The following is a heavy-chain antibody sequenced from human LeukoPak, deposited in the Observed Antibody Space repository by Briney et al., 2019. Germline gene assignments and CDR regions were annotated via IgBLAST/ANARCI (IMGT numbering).Heavy chain of an antibody. CDR2: ISYDGSNK. CDR3: ARDPVTAIGYFDY. CDR1: GFTFSSYA. V-gene: IGHV3-30*04. D-gene: IGHD2-21*02. J-gene: IGHJ4*02. Sequence: GRSLRLSSAASGFTFSSYAMHWVRQAPGKGLEWVAVISYDGSNKYYADSVKGRFTISRDNSKNTLYLQMNSLRAEDTAVYYCARDPVTAIGYFDYWGQGTLVTVSS.